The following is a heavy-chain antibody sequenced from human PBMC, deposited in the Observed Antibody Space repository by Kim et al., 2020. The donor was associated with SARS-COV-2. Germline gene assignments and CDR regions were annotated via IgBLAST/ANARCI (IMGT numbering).Heavy chain of an antibody. CDR1: GYTFTSYG. Sequence: ASVKVSCKASGYTFTSYGISWVRQAPGQGLEWMGWISAYNGNTNYAQKLQGRVTMTTDTSTSTAYMELRSLRSDDTAVYYCARGAAFGDYSTRGAFDIWGQGTMVTVSS. CDR2: ISAYNGNT. CDR3: ARGAAFGDYSTRGAFDI. V-gene: IGHV1-18*01. D-gene: IGHD4-4*01. J-gene: IGHJ3*02.